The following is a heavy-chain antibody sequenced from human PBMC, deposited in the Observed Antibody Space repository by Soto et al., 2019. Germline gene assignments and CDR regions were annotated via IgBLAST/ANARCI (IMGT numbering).Heavy chain of an antibody. J-gene: IGHJ4*02. D-gene: IGHD1-26*01. CDR1: GCTFSSYW. CDR2: IKQDGSEK. CDR3: ARDSLAGRGGAYSDGQLDF. Sequence: PGGSLILSCAASGCTFSSYWMSWVRQAPGKGLDWVANIKQDGSEKYYMDSVKGRFTLSRDNAKNSLFLQMNGLRADDTAVYYCARDSLAGRGGAYSDGQLDFWGQGTLVTVSS. V-gene: IGHV3-7*03.